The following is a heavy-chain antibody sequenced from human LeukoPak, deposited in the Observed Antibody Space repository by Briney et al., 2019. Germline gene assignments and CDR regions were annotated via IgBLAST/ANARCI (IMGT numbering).Heavy chain of an antibody. CDR3: ARDIYSIAE. Sequence: PGGSLRLSCVASGFTFSDYWIHWVRQPPGKGLVWVSLIHSDGDTANYADSVKGRFTISRDNAKNTVYLQMNSLRAEDTAVYYCARDIYSIAEWGQGTLVTVS. CDR2: IHSDGDTA. V-gene: IGHV3-74*01. J-gene: IGHJ4*02. D-gene: IGHD1-26*01. CDR1: GFTFSDYW.